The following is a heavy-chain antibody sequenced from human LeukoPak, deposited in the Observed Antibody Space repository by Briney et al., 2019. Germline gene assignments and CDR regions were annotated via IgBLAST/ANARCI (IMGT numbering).Heavy chain of an antibody. D-gene: IGHD2-15*01. V-gene: IGHV3-7*01. J-gene: IGHJ6*02. CDR3: ARDIVVVVAATAYYYYGMDV. CDR1: GFTFSSYW. Sequence: GESLRLSCAASGFTFSSYWMSWVRQAPGKGLEWVANIKQDGSEKYYVDSVKGRFTISRDNAKNSLYLQMNSLGAEDTAVYYCARDIVVVVAATAYYYYGMDVWGQGTTVTVSS. CDR2: IKQDGSEK.